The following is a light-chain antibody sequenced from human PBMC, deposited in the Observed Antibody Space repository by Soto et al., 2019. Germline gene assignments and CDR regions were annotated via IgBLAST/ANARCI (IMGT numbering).Light chain of an antibody. CDR3: QVWDNSSDPLYV. CDR1: NIGSKS. Sequence: SYELTQPPSVSVAPGKTARIPCGGNNIGSKSVHWYQQKPGQAPVLVIYYDSDRPSGIPERFSGSNSGNTATLTISRVEAGDEADYYCQVWDNSSDPLYVFGTGTKLPVL. V-gene: IGLV3-21*04. J-gene: IGLJ1*01. CDR2: YDS.